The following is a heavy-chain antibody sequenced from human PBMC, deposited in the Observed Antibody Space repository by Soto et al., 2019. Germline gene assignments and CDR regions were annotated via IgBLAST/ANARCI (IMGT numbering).Heavy chain of an antibody. D-gene: IGHD5-12*01. V-gene: IGHV3-48*04. CDR3: VSRNIGDGYKIDS. J-gene: IGHJ4*02. CDR2: ISSTGNTQ. Sequence: GGSLRLSCAASGFTFSRYAMSWVRQAPGKGLEWVAYISSTGNTQYYSDSVKGRFTISRENAKNSLYLQMNTLRAGDTAVYYCVSRNIGDGYKIDSWGQGTLVTVSS. CDR1: GFTFSRYA.